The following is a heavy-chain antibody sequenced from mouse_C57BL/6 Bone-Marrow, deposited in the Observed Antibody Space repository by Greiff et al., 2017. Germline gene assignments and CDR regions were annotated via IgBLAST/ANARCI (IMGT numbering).Heavy chain of an antibody. CDR3: ARDDYGRVFAY. V-gene: IGHV5-4*01. CDR1: GFTFSSYA. Sequence: EVMLVESGGGLVKPGGSLKLSCAASGFTFSSYAMSWVRQTPEKRLEWVATISDGGSYTYYPDNVKGRFTISRDNAKNNLYLQMSHLKSEDTAMYYCARDDYGRVFAYWGQGTLVTVSA. J-gene: IGHJ3*01. D-gene: IGHD1-1*01. CDR2: ISDGGSYT.